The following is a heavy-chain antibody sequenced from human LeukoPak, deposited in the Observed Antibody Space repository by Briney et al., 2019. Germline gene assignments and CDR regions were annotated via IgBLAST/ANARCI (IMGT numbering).Heavy chain of an antibody. D-gene: IGHD2/OR15-2a*01. CDR1: GYTFTSYD. CDR2: INPNSGGT. Sequence: GASVKVSCKASGYTFTSYDINWVRQATGQGLEWMGWINPNSGGTNYAQKFQGRVTMTRDTSISTAYMELSRLRSDDTAVYYCARGGDYFNYYYYYYMDVWGKGTTVTVSS. CDR3: ARGGDYFNYYYYYYMDV. J-gene: IGHJ6*03. V-gene: IGHV1-2*02.